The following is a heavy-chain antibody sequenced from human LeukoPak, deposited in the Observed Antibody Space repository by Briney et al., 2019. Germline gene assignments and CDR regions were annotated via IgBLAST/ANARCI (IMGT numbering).Heavy chain of an antibody. Sequence: PGGSLRLSCAASGFTFSDYYMSWIRQAPGKGLEWVSYISASGSTVYYADSVKGRFTISRDNSKNTLYLQMNSLRAEDTAVYYCAKDYYYYYYMDVWGKGTTVTVSS. CDR2: ISASGSTV. CDR3: AKDYYYYYYMDV. V-gene: IGHV3-11*04. CDR1: GFTFSDYY. J-gene: IGHJ6*03.